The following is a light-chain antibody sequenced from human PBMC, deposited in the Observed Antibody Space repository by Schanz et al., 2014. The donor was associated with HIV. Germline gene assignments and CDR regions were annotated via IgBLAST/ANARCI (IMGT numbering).Light chain of an antibody. Sequence: EIVLTQSPGTLSLSPGERAALSCRASQSVTSNLLAWYQQKPGQAPRLLIFGASKRATGVPDRFSGSGSGTDFILTISRLEPEDCAMYFCQQYSMSPWTFGQGTKVEI. V-gene: IGKV3-20*01. CDR1: QSVTSNL. CDR3: QQYSMSPWT. CDR2: GAS. J-gene: IGKJ1*01.